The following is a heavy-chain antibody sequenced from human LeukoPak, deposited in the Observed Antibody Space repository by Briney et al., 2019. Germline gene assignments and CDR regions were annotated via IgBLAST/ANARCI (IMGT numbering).Heavy chain of an antibody. D-gene: IGHD3-10*01. Sequence: SETLSLTCTVSGGSVGSSSYYWGWTRQPPGTGLEWIGTFFYSGNTYYNPSLTSRVTISVDASKNQFSLKVNSVTAADTAVYYCARRTSGGGLFDYWGQGTLVTVSS. CDR2: FFYSGNT. J-gene: IGHJ4*02. V-gene: IGHV4-39*01. CDR1: GGSVGSSSYY. CDR3: ARRTSGGGLFDY.